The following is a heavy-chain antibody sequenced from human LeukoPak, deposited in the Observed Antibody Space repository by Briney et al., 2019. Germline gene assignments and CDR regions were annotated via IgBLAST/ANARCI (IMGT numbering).Heavy chain of an antibody. CDR1: GFTFSSYW. CDR3: ARWSRGDAFDI. Sequence: AGGSLGLSCAASGFTFSSYWMHWVRQAPGKGLVWVSRINSDGSSTSYADSVKGRFTISRDNAKNTLYLQMNSLRAEDTAVYYCARWSRGDAFDIWGQGTMVTVSS. CDR2: INSDGSST. V-gene: IGHV3-74*01. J-gene: IGHJ3*02.